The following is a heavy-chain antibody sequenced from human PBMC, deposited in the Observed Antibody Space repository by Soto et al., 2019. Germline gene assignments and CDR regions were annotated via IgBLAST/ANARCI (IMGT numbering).Heavy chain of an antibody. Sequence: QVQLVESGGGVVQPGRSLRLSCATSGFTFSSYAIHWVRQAPGNGLEWVAVISYDGSNKNYADSVKGRFTISRDNSKNTVDLQMNSLRAEDTSVYYCARDSVGVVPAAIRFDYWGQGTLVTVSS. CDR3: ARDSVGVVPAAIRFDY. J-gene: IGHJ4*02. CDR2: ISYDGSNK. CDR1: GFTFSSYA. V-gene: IGHV3-30-3*01. D-gene: IGHD2-2*01.